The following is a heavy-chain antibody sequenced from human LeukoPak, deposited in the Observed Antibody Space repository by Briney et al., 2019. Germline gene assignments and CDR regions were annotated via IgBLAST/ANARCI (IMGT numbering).Heavy chain of an antibody. CDR1: GGTFSSYA. CDR2: ITPILGIA. CDR3: ARSSLYCSGGSCSRTPPDY. V-gene: IGHV1-69*04. J-gene: IGHJ4*02. Sequence: GAPVKVSCKASGGTFSSYAISWVRQAPGQGLEWMGRITPILGIANYAQKFQGRVTITADKSTSTAYMELSSLRSEDTAVYYCARSSLYCSGGSCSRTPPDYWGQGTLVTVSS. D-gene: IGHD2-15*01.